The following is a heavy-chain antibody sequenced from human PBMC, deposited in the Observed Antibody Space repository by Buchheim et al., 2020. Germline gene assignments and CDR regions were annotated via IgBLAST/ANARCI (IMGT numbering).Heavy chain of an antibody. CDR3: ARDRSAARPDGWFDY. V-gene: IGHV1-46*01. CDR2: INPSGGST. J-gene: IGHJ4*02. Sequence: QVQLVQSGAEVKKPGASVKVSCKASGYTFTSHYLHWVRQAPGQGLEWMGIINPSGGSTSYAQKFQGRVTMTRDTSTSTVYMELRCMRSEDTAVYYCARDRSAARPDGWFDYWGQGTL. D-gene: IGHD6-6*01. CDR1: GYTFTSHY.